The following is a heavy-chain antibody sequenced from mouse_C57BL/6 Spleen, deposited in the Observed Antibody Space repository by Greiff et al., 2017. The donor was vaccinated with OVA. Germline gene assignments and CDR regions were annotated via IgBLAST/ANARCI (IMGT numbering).Heavy chain of an antibody. J-gene: IGHJ2*01. CDR3: ALYDGDFDY. D-gene: IGHD2-3*01. V-gene: IGHV1-61*01. CDR1: GYTFTSYW. Sequence: QVQLQQPGAELVRPGSSVKLSCKASGYTFTSYWMDWVKQRPGQGLEWIGNIYPSDSETHYNQKFKDKATLTVDKSSSTAYMQLSSLTSEDSAVYYCALYDGDFDYWGQGTTLTVSS. CDR2: IYPSDSET.